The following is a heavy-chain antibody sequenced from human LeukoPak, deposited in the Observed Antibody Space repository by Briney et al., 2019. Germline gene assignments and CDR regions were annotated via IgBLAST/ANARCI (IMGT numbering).Heavy chain of an antibody. CDR2: INTDTGNT. Sequence: ASVKVSCKASGYTFTTVGIHWVRQAPGQRLEWMGWINTDTGNTKFSQKFQDRVTITKDTSASIVYMELNSLRSEDTAVYYCARIPRNWFFDYWGQGTLVTVSS. CDR3: ARIPRNWFFDY. CDR1: GYTFTTVG. D-gene: IGHD3-9*01. V-gene: IGHV1-3*04. J-gene: IGHJ4*02.